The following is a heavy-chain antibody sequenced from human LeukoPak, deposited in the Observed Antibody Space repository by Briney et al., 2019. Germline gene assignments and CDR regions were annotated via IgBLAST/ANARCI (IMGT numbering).Heavy chain of an antibody. CDR3: AREINKWLDP. CDR1: GFTFSSHW. J-gene: IGHJ5*02. Sequence: GGSLRLSCAASGFTFSSHWMHWVRQASGKGLVWVSRISPDGSTTKNADSVKGRFTISRDNARSTLFLQLNSLRAEDTAVYYCAREINKWLDPWGQGTLVTVSS. CDR2: ISPDGSTT. V-gene: IGHV3-74*03.